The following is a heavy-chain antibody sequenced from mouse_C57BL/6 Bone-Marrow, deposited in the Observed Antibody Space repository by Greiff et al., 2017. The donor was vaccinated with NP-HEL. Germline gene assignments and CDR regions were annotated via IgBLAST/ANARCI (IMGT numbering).Heavy chain of an antibody. CDR1: GYTFTDYY. J-gene: IGHJ2*01. V-gene: IGHV1-26*01. CDR2: INPNNGGT. Sequence: EVQLQQTGPELVKPGASVKISCKASGYTFTDYYMNWVKQSHGKSLEWIGDINPNNGGTSYNQKFKGKATLTVDKSSSTAYMELRSLTSEDSAVYYCARRGYGLYYCDYWGQGTTLTVSS. CDR3: ARRGYGLYYCDY. D-gene: IGHD2-10*02.